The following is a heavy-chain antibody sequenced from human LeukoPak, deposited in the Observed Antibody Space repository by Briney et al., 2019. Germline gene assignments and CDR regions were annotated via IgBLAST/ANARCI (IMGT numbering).Heavy chain of an antibody. CDR2: ITSDGSAT. V-gene: IGHV3-74*01. CDR1: GFSFSSYW. D-gene: IGHD2-15*01. Sequence: GGSLRLSCAVSGFSFSSYWMHWVRQGPGKGLAWVSRITSDGSATGYADSVKGRFTISRDNAENTLYLHMDSLRADDTAVYYCARDAAPGYFDLWGRGTLVTVSS. J-gene: IGHJ2*01. CDR3: ARDAAPGYFDL.